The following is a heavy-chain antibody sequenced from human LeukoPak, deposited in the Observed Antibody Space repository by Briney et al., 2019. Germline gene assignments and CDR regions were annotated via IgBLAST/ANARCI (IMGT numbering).Heavy chain of an antibody. CDR2: IYYSGST. J-gene: IGHJ6*02. D-gene: IGHD3-22*01. CDR1: GGSISSYY. V-gene: IGHV4-59*01. Sequence: SETLSLTCTVSGGSISSYYWSWIRQPPGKGLEWIGYIYYSGSTNYNPSLKSRVTISVDTSKNQFSLKLSSVTAADTAVYYRARENYYDSSGYYGYYYGMDVWGQGTTVTVSS. CDR3: ARENYYDSSGYYGYYYGMDV.